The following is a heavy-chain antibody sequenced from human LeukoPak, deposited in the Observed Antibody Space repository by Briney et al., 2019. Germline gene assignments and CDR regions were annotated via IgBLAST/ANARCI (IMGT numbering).Heavy chain of an antibody. D-gene: IGHD3-9*01. CDR2: INPSGGST. V-gene: IGHV1-46*01. J-gene: IGHJ4*02. CDR3: ARGSRPVYNLLTGKRYFDY. Sequence: ASVKVSCKASGYTFTSYGISWVRQAPGQGPEWMGIINPSGGSTTYAQKFRGRLTMTRDMSTSTVYMELSSLRSEDTAVYYCARGSRPVYNLLTGKRYFDYWGQGTLLTVSS. CDR1: GYTFTSYG.